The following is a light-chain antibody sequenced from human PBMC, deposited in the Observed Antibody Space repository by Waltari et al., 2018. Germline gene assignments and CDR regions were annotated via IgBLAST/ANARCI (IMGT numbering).Light chain of an antibody. CDR2: GAS. Sequence: EIVMTQSPATMSVSPGERATLSCRASQSVSSNLAWYQQKRGQAPRLLIYGASTRAAGIPARFSGSGSGTEVTLTISSLQSEDFAVYYCQHYNNWPHWTFGQGTKVEIK. CDR1: QSVSSN. J-gene: IGKJ1*01. CDR3: QHYNNWPHWT. V-gene: IGKV3-15*01.